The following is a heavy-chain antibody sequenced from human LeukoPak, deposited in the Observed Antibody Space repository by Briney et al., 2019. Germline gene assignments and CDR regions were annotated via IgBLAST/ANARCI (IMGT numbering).Heavy chain of an antibody. V-gene: IGHV3-23*01. CDR2: ISGSGGST. CDR1: GFTFSSYG. D-gene: IGHD2-15*01. Sequence: PGGTLRLSCAASGFTFSSYGMSWVRQAPGKGLEWVSAISGSGGSTYYADSVKGRFTISRDNSKNTLYLQMSSLRAEDTAVYYCAKFNSGGGYWGQGTLVTVSS. J-gene: IGHJ4*02. CDR3: AKFNSGGGY.